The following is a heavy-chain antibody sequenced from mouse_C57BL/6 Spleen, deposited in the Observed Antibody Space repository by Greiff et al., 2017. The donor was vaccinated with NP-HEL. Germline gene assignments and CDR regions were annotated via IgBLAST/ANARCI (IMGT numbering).Heavy chain of an antibody. CDR3: ARSGYVDY. D-gene: IGHD3-1*01. CDR1: GYTFTDYY. V-gene: IGHV1-26*01. Sequence: EVQLQQSGPELVKPGASVKISCKASGYTFTDYYMNWVKQSHGKSLEWIGDINPNNGGTSYNQKFKGKATLTVDKSSSTAYMELRSLTSEDSAVYYCARSGYVDYWGQGTSVTVSS. CDR2: INPNNGGT. J-gene: IGHJ4*01.